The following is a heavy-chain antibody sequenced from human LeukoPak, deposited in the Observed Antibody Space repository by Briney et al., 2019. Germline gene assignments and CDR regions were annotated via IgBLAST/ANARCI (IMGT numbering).Heavy chain of an antibody. V-gene: IGHV4-39*01. CDR1: GGSISSSSYY. J-gene: IGHJ4*02. CDR2: IYYSGST. Sequence: SETLSLTCTVSGGSISSSSYYWGWVRQPPGRGREWLGSIYYSGSTYYNPSLKSRVTISVDTSKNQFSLKLSSVTAADTAVYYCARPGDYYDSSGYFDYWGQGTLVTVSS. D-gene: IGHD3-22*01. CDR3: ARPGDYYDSSGYFDY.